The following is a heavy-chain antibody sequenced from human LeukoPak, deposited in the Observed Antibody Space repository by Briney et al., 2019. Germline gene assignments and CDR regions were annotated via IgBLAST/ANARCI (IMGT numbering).Heavy chain of an antibody. CDR1: GFTFEYYG. CDR2: INWNGGST. V-gene: IGHV3-20*04. J-gene: IGHJ6*02. Sequence: GGSLRLSCAASGFTFEYYGMSWLRQAPGKGLEWVSGINWNGGSTGYADSVKGRFTISSDHAKNSLYLQMNSLRAEDTALYYCARIGSGSYYYYYGMDVWGQGTTVTVSS. CDR3: ARIGSGSYYYYYGMDV. D-gene: IGHD1-26*01.